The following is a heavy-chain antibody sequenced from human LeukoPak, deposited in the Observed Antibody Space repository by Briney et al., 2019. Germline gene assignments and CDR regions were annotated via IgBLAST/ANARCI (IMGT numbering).Heavy chain of an antibody. V-gene: IGHV1-8*03. CDR3: ARGEGTVDFDY. Sequence: AASVKVSCKASGYTFTGYYMHWVRQATGQGLEWMGWMNPNSGNTGYAQKFQGRVTITRNTSISTAYMELSSLRSEDTAVYYCARGEGTVDFDYWGQGTLVTVSS. CDR2: MNPNSGNT. D-gene: IGHD1-26*01. CDR1: GYTFTGYY. J-gene: IGHJ4*02.